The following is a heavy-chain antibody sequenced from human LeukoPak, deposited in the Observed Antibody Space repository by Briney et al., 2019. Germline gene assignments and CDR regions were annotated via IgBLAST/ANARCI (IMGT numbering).Heavy chain of an antibody. J-gene: IGHJ6*02. V-gene: IGHV3-21*01. CDR3: ARAYTYGILTEYYYGMDI. D-gene: IGHD3-9*01. Sequence: PGGSLRLSCAASGFTFSSYSMNWVRQAPGKGLEWVSSISSSSSYIYYADSVKGRFTISRDNAKNSLYLQMNSLRAEDTAVYYCARAYTYGILTEYYYGMDIWGQGTTVTVSS. CDR1: GFTFSSYS. CDR2: ISSSSSYI.